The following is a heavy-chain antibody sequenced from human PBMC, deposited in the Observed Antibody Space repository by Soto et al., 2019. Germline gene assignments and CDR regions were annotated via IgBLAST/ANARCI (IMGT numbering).Heavy chain of an antibody. V-gene: IGHV4-4*02. D-gene: IGHD2-15*01. CDR2: ISHTGTT. CDR3: ASVISSRDEFSDY. Sequence: LGIMRLTWGVSEASSGGSDGRRLVSLPPGKGLEWIGEISHTGTTNYNTSLKSRVTMSVDKHKNQFSLNLTSVTAADTAVYYCASVISSRDEFSDYWGQGTAVIV. CDR1: EASSGGSDG. J-gene: IGHJ4*02.